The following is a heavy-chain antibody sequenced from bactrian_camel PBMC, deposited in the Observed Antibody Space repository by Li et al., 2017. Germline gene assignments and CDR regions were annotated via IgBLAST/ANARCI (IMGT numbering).Heavy chain of an antibody. J-gene: IGHJ4*01. V-gene: IGHV3S32*01. CDR1: GHSRGSNC. CDR3: VARWSDTRFRATMKADEYRY. Sequence: DVQLVESGGGSVQTGGSLRLSCVISGHSRGSNCVGWFRLPPGRPPAEREGIAAIYSGGGKTWYASSVKGRFTISQDAAKYTLYLQMNSLKPEDTATYYCVARWSDTRFRATMKADEYRYWGQGTQVTVS. CDR2: IYSGGGKT. D-gene: IGHD4*01.